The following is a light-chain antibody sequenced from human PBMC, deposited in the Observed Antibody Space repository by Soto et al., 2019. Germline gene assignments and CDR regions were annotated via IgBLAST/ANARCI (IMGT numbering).Light chain of an antibody. Sequence: IALTQSPLSLPVTPGEPASISCRSSQTLLHGNGYNYLDWYLQKPGQSPQLLIYLGSNRASGVPDRFRGSGSGTDFTLKTSRLEAEDVGIFYCMQGLLPMYSFGKGTKLEIK. V-gene: IGKV2-28*01. CDR1: QTLLHGNGYNY. J-gene: IGKJ2*01. CDR3: MQGLLPMYS. CDR2: LGS.